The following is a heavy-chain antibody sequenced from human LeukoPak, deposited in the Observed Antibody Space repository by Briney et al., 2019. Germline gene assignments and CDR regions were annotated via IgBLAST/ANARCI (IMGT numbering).Heavy chain of an antibody. Sequence: SQTLSLTCTVSGGSISSGGYYWSRIRQPPGKGLEWIGEINHSGSTNYNPSLKSRVTISVDTSKDQFSLKLSSVTAADTAVYYCARLGEDWNYRPYNWFDPWGQGTLVTVSS. D-gene: IGHD1-7*01. V-gene: IGHV4-30-2*01. CDR2: INHSGST. J-gene: IGHJ5*02. CDR3: ARLGEDWNYRPYNWFDP. CDR1: GGSISSGGYY.